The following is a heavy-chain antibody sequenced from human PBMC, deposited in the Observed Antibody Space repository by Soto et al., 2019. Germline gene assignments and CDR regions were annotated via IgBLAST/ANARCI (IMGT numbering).Heavy chain of an antibody. CDR2: NIPIFATA. J-gene: IGHJ6*02. Sequence: QVQLVQSGAEVKKPGSSVKVSCKAPGGTFSSYAISWVRQAPGQGLEWMGGNIPIFATAKYAQKFQGRVTITADESTSTGYMELSSLRSEDTAVYYCARSQGGSSSLDIYYYYYYGMDVWGQGTTVTVSS. D-gene: IGHD2-15*01. CDR3: ARSQGGSSSLDIYYYYYYGMDV. V-gene: IGHV1-69*01. CDR1: GGTFSSYA.